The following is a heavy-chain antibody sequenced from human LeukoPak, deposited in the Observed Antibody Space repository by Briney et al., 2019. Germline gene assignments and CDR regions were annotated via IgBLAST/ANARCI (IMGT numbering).Heavy chain of an antibody. CDR3: ARLPRYCSGGSCGYDWFDP. Sequence: GESLKISCKGSGYSFTSYWIGWVHQMPGKGLEWMGIIYPGDSDIRYSPSFQGQVTISADKSISTAYLQWSSLKASDTAIYYCARLPRYCSGGSCGYDWFDPWGQGTLVTVSS. J-gene: IGHJ5*02. V-gene: IGHV5-51*07. CDR2: IYPGDSDI. CDR1: GYSFTSYW. D-gene: IGHD2-15*01.